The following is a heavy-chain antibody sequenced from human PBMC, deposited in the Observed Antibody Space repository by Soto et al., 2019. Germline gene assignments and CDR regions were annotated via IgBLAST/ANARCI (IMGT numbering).Heavy chain of an antibody. CDR2: IKNRADGGTT. CDR3: TTEPGDYEDF. V-gene: IGHV3-15*01. CDR1: GITFTNAW. Sequence: EVQLVGAGGDLVKPGGCLRLSCAASGITFTNAWRSWVRQAPGKGLEWVGRIKNRADGGTTDYAAPVRGRFTISRDDSKNTLFLQMHSLEAEDTAVYYCTTEPGDYEDFWGQGTLVTVSS. J-gene: IGHJ4*02. D-gene: IGHD4-17*01.